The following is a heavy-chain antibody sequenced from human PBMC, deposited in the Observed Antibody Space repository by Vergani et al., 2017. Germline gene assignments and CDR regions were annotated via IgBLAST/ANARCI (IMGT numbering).Heavy chain of an antibody. Sequence: QVQLVQSGAEVKKPGSSVKVSCKASGGTFSSYAISWVRQAPGQGLEWMGRIIPIFGTANYAQKFQGRVTITRDTSASTAYMELSSLRSEDTAVYYCASDRGLKLGLNAFDIWGQGTMVTVSS. CDR1: GGTFSSYA. CDR3: ASDRGLKLGLNAFDI. D-gene: IGHD3-10*01. CDR2: IIPIFGTA. V-gene: IGHV1-69*06. J-gene: IGHJ3*02.